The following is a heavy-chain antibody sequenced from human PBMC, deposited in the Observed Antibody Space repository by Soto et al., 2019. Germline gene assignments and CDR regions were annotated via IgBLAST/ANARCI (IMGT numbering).Heavy chain of an antibody. CDR2: IHYSGST. V-gene: IGHV4-30-4*01. CDR1: GGSISSGDYY. J-gene: IGHJ6*02. Sequence: SETLSLTCTVSGGSISSGDYYWSWIRQPPGKGLEWIGYIHYSGSTYYNPSLKSRVTISVDTSKNQFSLKLSSVTAADTAVYYCASGGCSGGSCYFSYYGMDVWGQGTTVTVSS. D-gene: IGHD2-15*01. CDR3: ASGGCSGGSCYFSYYGMDV.